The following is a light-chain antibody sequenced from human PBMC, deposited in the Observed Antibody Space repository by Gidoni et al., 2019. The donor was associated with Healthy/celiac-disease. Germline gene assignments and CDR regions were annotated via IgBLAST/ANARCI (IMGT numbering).Light chain of an antibody. J-gene: IGKJ1*01. CDR3: LQDYNSM. CDR2: AAS. CDR1: QGIRND. Sequence: AIQMTQSPSSLSASVGDRVTITCRASQGIRNDLGWYQQKPGKAPTLLIYAASSLQSGVPSRFSGSGSGTDFTLTISSLQPEDFATYYCLQDYNSMFGPGTKVEIK. V-gene: IGKV1-6*01.